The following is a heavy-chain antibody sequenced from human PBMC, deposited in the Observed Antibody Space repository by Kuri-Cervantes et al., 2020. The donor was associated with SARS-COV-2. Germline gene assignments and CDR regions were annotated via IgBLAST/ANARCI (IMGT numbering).Heavy chain of an antibody. Sequence: ESLKISCAVYGGSFSGYYWSWIRQPPGKGLEWIGEINHSGSTNYNPSLKSRVTMSVDTSKNQFSLKLSSVTAADTAVYYCASEQPSRYCSSTSCYTWGQGTRVTVSS. CDR3: ASEQPSRYCSSTSCYT. CDR2: INHSGST. CDR1: GGSFSGYY. V-gene: IGHV4-34*01. J-gene: IGHJ5*02. D-gene: IGHD2-2*02.